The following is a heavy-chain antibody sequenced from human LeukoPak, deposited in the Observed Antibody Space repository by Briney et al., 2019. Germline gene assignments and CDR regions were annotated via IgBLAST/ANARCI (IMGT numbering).Heavy chain of an antibody. CDR2: INAGNGNT. CDR1: GYTFTSYA. D-gene: IGHD3-10*01. Sequence: ASVKVSCTASGYTFTSYAMHWVRQAPGQRLEWMGWINAGNGNTKYSQEFQGRVTITRDTSASTAYMELSSLRSEDMAVYYCARGIDSGSGSYHFDYWGQGTLVTVSS. J-gene: IGHJ4*02. V-gene: IGHV1-3*03. CDR3: ARGIDSGSGSYHFDY.